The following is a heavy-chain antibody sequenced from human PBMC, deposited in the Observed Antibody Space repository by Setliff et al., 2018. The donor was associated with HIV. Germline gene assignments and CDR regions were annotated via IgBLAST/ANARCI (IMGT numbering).Heavy chain of an antibody. Sequence: GGSLRLSCAASGFTFSSYAMGWVRQAPGKGLEWGSCISGSGGSTYYADSVKGRFTISRDNSKNTLYLQMNSLRAEDTAVYYCAKDRGSGWYGDYFDYWGQGTLVTVSS. V-gene: IGHV3-23*01. CDR3: AKDRGSGWYGDYFDY. J-gene: IGHJ4*02. CDR2: ISGSGGST. CDR1: GFTFSSYA. D-gene: IGHD6-19*01.